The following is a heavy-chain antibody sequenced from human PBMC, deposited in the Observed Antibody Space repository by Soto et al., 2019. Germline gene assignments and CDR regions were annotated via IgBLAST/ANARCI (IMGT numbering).Heavy chain of an antibody. CDR2: ISSSSSTI. Sequence: GGSLRLSCAASGFTFSSYSMNWVRQAPGKGLEWVSYISSSSSTIYYADSVKGRFTISRDNAKNSLYLQMNSLRAEDTAVYYCARDIVVVPYYYYYMDVWGKGTTVTVS. CDR3: ARDIVVVPYYYYYMDV. D-gene: IGHD2-2*01. V-gene: IGHV3-48*01. J-gene: IGHJ6*03. CDR1: GFTFSSYS.